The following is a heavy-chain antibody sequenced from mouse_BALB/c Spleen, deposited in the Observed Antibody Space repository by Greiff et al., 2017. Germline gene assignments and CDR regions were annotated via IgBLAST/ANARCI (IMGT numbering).Heavy chain of an antibody. D-gene: IGHD2-1*01. CDR2: INPSNGGT. Sequence: VKLQESGAELVKPGASVKLSCKASGYTFTSYYMYWVKQRPGQGLEWIGEINPSNGGTNFNEKFKSKATLTVDKSSSTAYMQLSSLTSEDSAVYYCTRSDYYGNYQGWFAYWGQGTLVTVSA. J-gene: IGHJ3*01. CDR3: TRSDYYGNYQGWFAY. CDR1: GYTFTSYY. V-gene: IGHV1S81*02.